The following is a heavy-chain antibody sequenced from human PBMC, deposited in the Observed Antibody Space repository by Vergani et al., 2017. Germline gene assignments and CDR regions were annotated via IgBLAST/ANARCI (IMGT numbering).Heavy chain of an antibody. CDR3: ARSPYYDFWSGYSIYYYYYYMDV. CDR1: GGTFDSYS. J-gene: IGHJ6*03. Sequence: QVQLVQSGAEVKKPGSSVKVSCKASGGTFDSYSVSWVRQAPGQGLEWMGRIIPILGIANYAQKFQVRVTITADKSTSTVYMEVSSLRSEDTAVYYCARSPYYDFWSGYSIYYYYYYMDVWGKGTTVTVSS. CDR2: IIPILGIA. V-gene: IGHV1-69*02. D-gene: IGHD3-3*01.